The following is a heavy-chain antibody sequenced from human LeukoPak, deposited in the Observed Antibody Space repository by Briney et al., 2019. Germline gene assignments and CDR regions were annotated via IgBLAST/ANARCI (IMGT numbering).Heavy chain of an antibody. D-gene: IGHD2-2*01. CDR1: GGSISSYY. Sequence: PSETLSPTCTVSGGSISSYYWSWIRQPPGKGLAWIGYIYYSGSTNYNPSLKSRVTISVDTSKNQFSLKLSSVTAADTAVYYCARATQYQLINWFDPWGQGTLVTVSS. J-gene: IGHJ5*02. CDR3: ARATQYQLINWFDP. CDR2: IYYSGST. V-gene: IGHV4-59*01.